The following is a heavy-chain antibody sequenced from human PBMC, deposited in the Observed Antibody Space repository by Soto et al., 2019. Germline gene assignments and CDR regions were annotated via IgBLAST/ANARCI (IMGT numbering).Heavy chain of an antibody. CDR3: ARDRDTYCSDGVCSGPYFDY. V-gene: IGHV4-59*01. J-gene: IGHJ4*02. CDR1: GGSITSYH. Sequence: SETLSLTCVVSGGSITSYHWSWIRQFPGKGLEWIAYTAYTGNTNYNPSLKSRVTISMDTSKNQLSLKLTSMTAADTAVYFCARDRDTYCSDGVCSGPYFDYWGRGTLVTVSS. D-gene: IGHD2-15*01. CDR2: TAYTGNT.